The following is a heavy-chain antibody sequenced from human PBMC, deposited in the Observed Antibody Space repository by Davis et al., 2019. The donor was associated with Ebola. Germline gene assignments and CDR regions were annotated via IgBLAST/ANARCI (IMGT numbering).Heavy chain of an antibody. Sequence: MPSETLSLTCTVPGGSISSYYWSWIRQPPGKGLEWIGYIYYSGSTNYNPSLKSRVTISVDTSKNQFSLKLSSVTAADTAVYYCARVYGIRNWFDPWGQGTLVTVSS. CDR3: ARVYGIRNWFDP. J-gene: IGHJ5*02. V-gene: IGHV4-59*12. CDR1: GGSISSYY. CDR2: IYYSGST. D-gene: IGHD3-10*01.